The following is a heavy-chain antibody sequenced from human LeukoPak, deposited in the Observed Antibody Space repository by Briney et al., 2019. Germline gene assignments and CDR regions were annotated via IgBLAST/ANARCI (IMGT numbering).Heavy chain of an antibody. V-gene: IGHV1-3*01. CDR3: ARSLFIVVVPAAGGSNWFDP. D-gene: IGHD2-2*01. CDR1: GYTFTSYA. J-gene: IGHJ5*02. CDR2: INAGNGNT. Sequence: GASVTVSCKASGYTFTSYAMHWVRQAPGQRLEWMGWINAGNGNTKYSQKFQGRVTMTTDTSTSTAYMELRSLRSDDTAVYYCARSLFIVVVPAAGGSNWFDPWGQGTLVTVSS.